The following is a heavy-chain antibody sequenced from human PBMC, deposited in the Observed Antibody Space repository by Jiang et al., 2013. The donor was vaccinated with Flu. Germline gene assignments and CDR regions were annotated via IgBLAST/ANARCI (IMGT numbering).Heavy chain of an antibody. Sequence: PGLVKPSETLSLTCTVSGGSISGYYWSWIRQPPGKGLEWIGYIYYIGSTNYNPSLKSRVTISVDTSKNQFSLNLSSVTASDTAVYYCARRTVSYDSAFDIWGQGTMVTVSS. CDR3: ARRTVSYDSAFDI. CDR2: IYYIGST. CDR1: GGSISGYY. J-gene: IGHJ3*02. V-gene: IGHV4-59*08. D-gene: IGHD3-22*01.